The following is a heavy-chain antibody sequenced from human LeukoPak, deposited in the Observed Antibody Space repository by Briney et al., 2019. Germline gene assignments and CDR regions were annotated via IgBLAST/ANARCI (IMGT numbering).Heavy chain of an antibody. J-gene: IGHJ4*02. CDR3: AKEYSGYDFDY. V-gene: IGHV3-23*01. D-gene: IGHD5-12*01. CDR2: TSGSGGNT. Sequence: GGSLRLSCAASGFTLRSYDMSWVRQAPGKGLEWVAATSGSGGNTYYADSVKGRFTISRDRSKNTLYLQMNSLRAEDTAVYYCAKEYSGYDFDYWGQGTLVTVSS. CDR1: GFTLRSYD.